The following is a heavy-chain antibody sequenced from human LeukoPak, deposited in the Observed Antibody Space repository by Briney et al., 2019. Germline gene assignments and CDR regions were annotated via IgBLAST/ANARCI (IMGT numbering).Heavy chain of an antibody. CDR1: GFTFSSNW. D-gene: IGHD1-14*01. CDR3: SRDFNGRNDF. J-gene: IGHJ4*02. Sequence: GGSLRLSCAASGFTFSSNWMHWVRQGPGKGLVWVSRINPDGSRTDYAESVKGRFTISRDNAMNTLSLEMNSLGDEDTAVYYCSRDFNGRNDFWGQGTLVTVSS. V-gene: IGHV3-74*01. CDR2: INPDGSRT.